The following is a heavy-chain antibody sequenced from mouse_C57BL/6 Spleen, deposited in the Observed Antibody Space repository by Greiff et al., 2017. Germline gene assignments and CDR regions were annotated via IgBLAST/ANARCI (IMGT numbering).Heavy chain of an antibody. CDR1: GFTFSDYG. Sequence: VESGGGLGKPGGSLKLLCAASGFTFSDYGMHWVRQAPEKGLEWVAYISSGSSTIYYAETVKGRFTISRDNAKNTLFLQMTSLRSEDTAMYYCARPGTGAWFAYWGQGTLVTVSA. J-gene: IGHJ3*01. D-gene: IGHD1-1*02. V-gene: IGHV5-17*01. CDR3: ARPGTGAWFAY. CDR2: ISSGSSTI.